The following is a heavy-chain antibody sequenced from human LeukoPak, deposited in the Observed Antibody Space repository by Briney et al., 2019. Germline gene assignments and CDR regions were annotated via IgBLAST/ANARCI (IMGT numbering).Heavy chain of an antibody. V-gene: IGHV4-30-4*08. CDR1: GGSTSSGDYY. CDR3: ARGITYSYGSHYFDY. Sequence: SQTLSLTCTVSGGSTSSGDYYWSWIRQPPGKGLEWIGYIYYSGSTYYNPSLKSRVTISVDTSKNQFSLKLSSVTAADTAVYYCARGITYSYGSHYFDYWGQGTLVTVSS. J-gene: IGHJ4*02. D-gene: IGHD5-18*01. CDR2: IYYSGST.